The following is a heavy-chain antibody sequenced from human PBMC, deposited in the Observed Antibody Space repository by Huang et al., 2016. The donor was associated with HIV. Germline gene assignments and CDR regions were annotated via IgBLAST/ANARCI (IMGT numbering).Heavy chain of an antibody. V-gene: IGHV1-18*04. CDR3: ARDRRPYSGSYLGY. CDR1: GNTFSGYG. J-gene: IGHJ4*02. Sequence: QVQLVQSGAEVKKPGASVKVSCKASGNTFSGYGISWVRQAPGQGLEWIGWISGYKGNTNYVENRQGRVTMTTDTSTSTAYMELRSLRSDDTAVYYCARDRRPYSGSYLGYWGQGTLVTVSS. CDR2: ISGYKGNT. D-gene: IGHD1-26*01.